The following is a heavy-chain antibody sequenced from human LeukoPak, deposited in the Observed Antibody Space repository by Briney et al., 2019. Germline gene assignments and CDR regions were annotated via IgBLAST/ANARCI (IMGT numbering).Heavy chain of an antibody. CDR1: GFTFSSYA. CDR3: AREIYGTRGWYSADY. J-gene: IGHJ4*02. V-gene: IGHV3-23*01. D-gene: IGHD6-19*01. Sequence: GGSLRLSCAASGFTFSSYAMSWVRQAPGKGLEWVSAISGSGGSTYYADSVKGRFTISRDNSRNTVYLQMDSLRAEDTAVYYCAREIYGTRGWYSADYWGQGALVTVSS. CDR2: ISGSGGST.